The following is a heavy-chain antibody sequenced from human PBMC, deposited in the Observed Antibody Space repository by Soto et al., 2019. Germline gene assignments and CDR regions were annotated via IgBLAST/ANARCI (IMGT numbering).Heavy chain of an antibody. Sequence: PSETLXLTFTVYGGSISSYYWSWIRQPPGKGLEWIGYIYYSGSTNDNPSLKSRVTISVDTSKNQFSLKLSSVAAADTAVYYCARGTYYYYYYMDVWGKGTTVTVSS. CDR2: IYYSGST. J-gene: IGHJ6*03. CDR3: ARGTYYYYYYMDV. CDR1: GGSISSYY. V-gene: IGHV4-59*01.